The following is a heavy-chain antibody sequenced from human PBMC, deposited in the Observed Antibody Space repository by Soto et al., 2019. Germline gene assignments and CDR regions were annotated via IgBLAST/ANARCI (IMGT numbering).Heavy chain of an antibody. Sequence: QVQLVESGGGVVQPGRSLRLSCAASGFTFSSYGMHWVRQAPGKGLEWVAVIWYDGSNKYYADSVKGRFTISRDNSKDTLYLQMNSLRAEDTAVYYCARLDSSYYYSGMDVWGQGTTVTVFS. CDR2: IWYDGSNK. CDR3: ARLDSSYYYSGMDV. J-gene: IGHJ6*02. CDR1: GFTFSSYG. V-gene: IGHV3-33*01. D-gene: IGHD2-21*01.